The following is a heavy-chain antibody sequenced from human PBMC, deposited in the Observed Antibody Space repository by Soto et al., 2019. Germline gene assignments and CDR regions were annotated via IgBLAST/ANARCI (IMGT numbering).Heavy chain of an antibody. CDR3: ARSYSSGWYGDLDY. D-gene: IGHD6-19*01. Sequence: QVQLVESGGGVVQPGRSLRLSCTASGFTFSSYAMHWVRQAPGKGLEWVAVISYDGSNKYYADSVKGRFTISRDNSKNTMYLQMNSLRVEDTAVYYCARSYSSGWYGDLDYWGQGTLVTVSS. CDR2: ISYDGSNK. V-gene: IGHV3-30-3*01. J-gene: IGHJ4*02. CDR1: GFTFSSYA.